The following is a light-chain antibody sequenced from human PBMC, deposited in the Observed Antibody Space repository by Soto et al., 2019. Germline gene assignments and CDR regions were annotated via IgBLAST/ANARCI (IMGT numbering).Light chain of an antibody. Sequence: DIQMTQSPSTLSVSVGDRVTITCRASQNIGSRLAWYQQKLGKAPKLLIFAASTLDTGVPSRFSGSGSGTEFTLTISSLQPDDFATYFCQQNNSYNTFGQGTKLEIE. CDR2: AAS. CDR3: QQNNSYNT. V-gene: IGKV1-5*03. J-gene: IGKJ2*01. CDR1: QNIGSR.